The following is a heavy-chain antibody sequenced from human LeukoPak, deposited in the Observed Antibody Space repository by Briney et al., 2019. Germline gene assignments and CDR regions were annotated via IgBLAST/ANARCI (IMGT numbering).Heavy chain of an antibody. Sequence: PGGSLRLSCAVSGFTFSSYAMSWVRQAPGKGLEWVSSISVSGGSTYYADSVKGRFTISRDNSKNTLYLQMNSLRAEDTAVYYCARTHTYYDILTGHFPYYMDVWGKGTTVTVSS. CDR1: GFTFSSYA. CDR3: ARTHTYYDILTGHFPYYMDV. D-gene: IGHD3-9*01. J-gene: IGHJ6*03. V-gene: IGHV3-23*01. CDR2: ISVSGGST.